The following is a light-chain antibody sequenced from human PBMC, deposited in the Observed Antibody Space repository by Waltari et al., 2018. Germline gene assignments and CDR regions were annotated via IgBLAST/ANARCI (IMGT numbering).Light chain of an antibody. Sequence: TLSLSPGERATLSCRASQSVNSSYLAWYQQKPGQAPRLLIYGASSRATGIPDRFSGGGSGTDFTLTISRLEPEDFAVYYCQRYGSSSVTFGQGTKLEIK. CDR3: QRYGSSSVT. CDR1: QSVNSSY. CDR2: GAS. J-gene: IGKJ2*01. V-gene: IGKV3-20*01.